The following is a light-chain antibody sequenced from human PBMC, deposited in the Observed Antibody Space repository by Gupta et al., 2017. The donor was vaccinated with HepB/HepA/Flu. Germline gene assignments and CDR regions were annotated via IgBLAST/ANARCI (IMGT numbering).Light chain of an antibody. CDR2: GDD. Sequence: VTISCTGSRSNIGAGYDVHWYQQLPGTAPKLLVYGDDNRPSGVPDRFSGSESGASASLAITGLLGEDEADYYCQSYDSSLNGLVFGGGTKLTVL. CDR3: QSYDSSLNGLV. J-gene: IGLJ2*01. CDR1: RSNIGAGYD. V-gene: IGLV1-40*03.